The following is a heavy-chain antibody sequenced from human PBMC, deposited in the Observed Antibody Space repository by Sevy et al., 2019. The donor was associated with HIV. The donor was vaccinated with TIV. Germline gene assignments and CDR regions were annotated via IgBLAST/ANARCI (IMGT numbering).Heavy chain of an antibody. D-gene: IGHD3-22*01. CDR1: GGTFSSYG. V-gene: IGHV1-69*13. J-gene: IGHJ3*02. Sequence: ASVKVPCKASGGTFSSYGISWVRQAPGQGLEWMGMFIPIFGTTNYAQRFQGRVTITADESTSTAYMELSSLRSEDTAVYYCARLYHDGSAVQAFDIWGQGTMVTVSS. CDR3: ARLYHDGSAVQAFDI. CDR2: FIPIFGTT.